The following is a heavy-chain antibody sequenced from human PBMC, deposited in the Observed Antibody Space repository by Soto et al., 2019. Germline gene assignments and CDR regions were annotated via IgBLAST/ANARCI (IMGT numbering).Heavy chain of an antibody. J-gene: IGHJ6*02. CDR2: ISSSSSYT. CDR3: AKSLAGLSDSYYYAMDV. V-gene: IGHV3-11*03. Sequence: GGSLRLSCAASGFTFSDYYMSWIRQAPGKGLEWVSYISSSSSYTNYADSVKGRFTISRDNAKNSLYLQMNSLRPEDAAVYYCAKSLAGLSDSYYYAMDVWGQGTTVTVSS. CDR1: GFTFSDYY. D-gene: IGHD3-10*01.